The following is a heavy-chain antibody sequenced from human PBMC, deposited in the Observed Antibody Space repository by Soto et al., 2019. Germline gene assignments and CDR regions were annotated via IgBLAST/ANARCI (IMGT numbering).Heavy chain of an antibody. CDR1: GFTFSSYA. J-gene: IGHJ4*02. Sequence: QVQLVESGGGVVQPGRSLRLSCAASGFTFSSYAMHWVRQAPGKGLEWVAVISYDGSNKYYADSVKGRFTISRDNSENTLYLQMNSLRAEDTAVYYCARVGGQWFGELFFDYWGQGTLVTVSS. CDR2: ISYDGSNK. CDR3: ARVGGQWFGELFFDY. V-gene: IGHV3-30-3*01. D-gene: IGHD3-10*01.